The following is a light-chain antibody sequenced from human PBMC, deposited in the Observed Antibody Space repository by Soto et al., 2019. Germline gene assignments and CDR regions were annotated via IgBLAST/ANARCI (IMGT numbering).Light chain of an antibody. Sequence: EILLAQSPATLSLSPGERATLSCKSSQYVSIFLAWYQQKPGQASRLLIHDASNRATGVPARFSGSGSGRAFTLTITRLEPEDFAVYSCQQRSTWLYTFGQGTKLEV. CDR1: QYVSIF. J-gene: IGKJ2*01. CDR3: QQRSTWLYT. V-gene: IGKV3-11*02. CDR2: DAS.